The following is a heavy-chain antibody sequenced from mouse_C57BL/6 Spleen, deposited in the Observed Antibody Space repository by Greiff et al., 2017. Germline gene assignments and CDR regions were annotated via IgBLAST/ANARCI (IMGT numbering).Heavy chain of an antibody. CDR3: AREGDSPYYAMDY. CDR2: ISDGGSYT. Sequence: EVKLVEPGGGLVKPGGSLKLSCAASGFTFSSYAMSWVRQTPEKRLEWVATISDGGSYTYYPDNVKGRSTISRDNAKNNLYLQMSHLKSEDTAMYYCAREGDSPYYAMDYWGQGTSVTVSS. D-gene: IGHD2-12*01. J-gene: IGHJ4*01. V-gene: IGHV5-4*01. CDR1: GFTFSSYA.